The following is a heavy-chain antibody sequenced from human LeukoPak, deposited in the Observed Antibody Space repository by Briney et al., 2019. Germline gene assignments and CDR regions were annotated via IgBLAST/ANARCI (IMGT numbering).Heavy chain of an antibody. D-gene: IGHD1-26*01. CDR2: INGSGVTT. CDR3: SKKVEGRSPFDS. J-gene: IGHJ4*02. V-gene: IGHV3-23*01. Sequence: GGSLRLSCVASGLTFRTYAMSWVRQAPGKGLEWVSGINGSGVTTSYADSVKGRFTISRDNYKNMLYLQMNSLRADDTAVYYCSKKVEGRSPFDSWGQGTLVTVSS. CDR1: GLTFRTYA.